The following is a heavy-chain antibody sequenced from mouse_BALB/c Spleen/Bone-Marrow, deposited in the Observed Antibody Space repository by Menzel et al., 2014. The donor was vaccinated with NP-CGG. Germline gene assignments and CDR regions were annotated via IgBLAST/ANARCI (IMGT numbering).Heavy chain of an antibody. V-gene: IGHV1-4*01. CDR2: INPSSGYT. CDR3: ARYXXXXXXXXXXGSMDY. J-gene: IGHJ4*01. CDR1: GYTFTGYT. Sequence: VQLQQSGAELATPGASVKMSCAASGYTFTGYTMHWVKQRPGQGLEWIGYINPSSGYTNYNQQFKDRATLTADKSSSTAYMQLSSLTSEDSAVYYCARYXXXXXXXXXXGSMDYWGXGTSVTVSS.